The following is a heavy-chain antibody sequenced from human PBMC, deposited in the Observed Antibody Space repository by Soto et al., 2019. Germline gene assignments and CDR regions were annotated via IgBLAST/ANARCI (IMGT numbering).Heavy chain of an antibody. D-gene: IGHD7-27*01. CDR3: ARSNSESHGIDY. CDR2: IYPGDSDT. V-gene: IGHV5-51*01. Sequence: GESLKISCRGSGYSFTSYWLGWVRRMPGKGLEWMGNIYPGDSDTRYSPSFQGEVTISADKSISTAYQQWSSLKASDTAMYCCARSNSESHGIDYWGQGTMVTVSS. J-gene: IGHJ4*02. CDR1: GYSFTSYW.